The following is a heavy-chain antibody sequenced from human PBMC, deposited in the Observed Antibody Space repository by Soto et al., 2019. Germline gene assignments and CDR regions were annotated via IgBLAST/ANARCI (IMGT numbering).Heavy chain of an antibody. V-gene: IGHV4-39*01. D-gene: IGHD3-22*01. Sequence: QLQLQESGPGLVKPSETLSLTCTVSGGSISSSSYYWGWIRQPPGKGLEWIGSIYYSGSTYYNPSLKSRVTISVDTSKNQFSLKLSSVTAADTAVYYCAAVPYYYDSSGSFGWFDPWGQGTLVTVSS. CDR3: AAVPYYYDSSGSFGWFDP. CDR2: IYYSGST. CDR1: GGSISSSSYY. J-gene: IGHJ5*02.